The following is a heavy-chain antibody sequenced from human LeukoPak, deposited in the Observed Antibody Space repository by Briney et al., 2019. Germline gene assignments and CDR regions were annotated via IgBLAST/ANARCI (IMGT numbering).Heavy chain of an antibody. V-gene: IGHV3-23*01. D-gene: IGHD3-10*02. J-gene: IGHJ6*04. CDR3: AELGITMIGGV. CDR1: GFTLSSYA. Sequence: PAGSLRLSCAASGFTLSSYAMSWVRQAPGKGLEWVSAISDTGNTYHADSVKGRFTISRDNAKNSLYLQMNSLRAEDTAVYYCAELGITMIGGVWGKGTTVTISS. CDR2: ISDTGNT.